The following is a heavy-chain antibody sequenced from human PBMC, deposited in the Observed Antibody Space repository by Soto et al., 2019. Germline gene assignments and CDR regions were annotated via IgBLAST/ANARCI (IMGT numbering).Heavy chain of an antibody. CDR1: GGSFSGYY. J-gene: IGHJ5*02. V-gene: IGHV4-34*01. Sequence: SETLSLTCAVYGGSFSGYYWSWIRQPPGKGLEWIGEINHSGSTNYNPSLKSRVTISVDTSKNQFSLKLSSVTAADTAVYYCARRGLSKGWFDPWGQGTLVTVSS. D-gene: IGHD4-4*01. CDR3: ARRGLSKGWFDP. CDR2: INHSGST.